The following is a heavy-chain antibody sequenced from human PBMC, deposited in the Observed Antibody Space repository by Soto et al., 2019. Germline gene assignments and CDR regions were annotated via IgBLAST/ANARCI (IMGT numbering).Heavy chain of an antibody. V-gene: IGHV4-59*01. Sequence: SETLSLTCTVSGGSISSYYWSWIRQPPGKGLEWIGYIYYSGSTNYNPSLKSRVTISVDTSKNQFSLKLSSVTAADTAVYYCARISSGYYYVDYWGQGTLVTVSS. CDR1: GGSISSYY. D-gene: IGHD3-22*01. CDR2: IYYSGST. CDR3: ARISSGYYYVDY. J-gene: IGHJ4*02.